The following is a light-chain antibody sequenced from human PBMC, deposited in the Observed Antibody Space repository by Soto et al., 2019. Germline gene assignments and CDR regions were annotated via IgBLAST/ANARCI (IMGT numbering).Light chain of an antibody. CDR1: QSIGTN. V-gene: IGKV3-15*01. Sequence: EVVMTQSAATVSVSPGERTSLSCRASQSIGTNLGWYQQKPGQAPRLLISKTSTRATGVPARFSGSGSGTEFTLTISSLQSEDIAVYYCQQYAGWPLTFGGGTKV. CDR2: KTS. CDR3: QQYAGWPLT. J-gene: IGKJ4*01.